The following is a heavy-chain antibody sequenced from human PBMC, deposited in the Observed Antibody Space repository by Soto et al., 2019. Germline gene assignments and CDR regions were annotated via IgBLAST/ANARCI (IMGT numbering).Heavy chain of an antibody. V-gene: IGHV4-30-4*01. J-gene: IGHJ5*02. CDR1: GGSISSGDYY. CDR2: IYYSGST. CDR3: ARGMVRGVIDWFDP. D-gene: IGHD3-10*01. Sequence: LSLTCTVSGGSISSGDYYWSCIRQPPGKGLEWIGYIYYSGSTYYNPSLKSRVTISVDTSKNQFSLKLSSVTAADTAVYYCARGMVRGVIDWFDPWGQGTLVTVSS.